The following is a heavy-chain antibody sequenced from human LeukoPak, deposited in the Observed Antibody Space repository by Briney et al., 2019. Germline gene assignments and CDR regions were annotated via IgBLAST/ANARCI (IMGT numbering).Heavy chain of an antibody. Sequence: PSETLSLTGTVSGGSISSGGYYWSWIRQPPGKGLEWIGYIYHSGSIYYNPSLKSRVTISVDRSKNQFSLKLSSVTAADTAVYYCAREGRGSDDPVDYWGQGTLVTVSS. V-gene: IGHV4-30-2*01. J-gene: IGHJ4*02. CDR1: GGSISSGGYY. CDR2: IYHSGSI. D-gene: IGHD1-26*01. CDR3: AREGRGSDDPVDY.